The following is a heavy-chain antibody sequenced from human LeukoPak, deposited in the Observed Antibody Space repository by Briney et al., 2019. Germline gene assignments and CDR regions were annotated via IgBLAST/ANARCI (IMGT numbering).Heavy chain of an antibody. J-gene: IGHJ4*02. CDR1: GFTFSNSA. D-gene: IGHD4-17*01. CDR3: ARWTGDSTVTGFGY. V-gene: IGHV1-58*02. Sequence: SVKVSCKTSGFTFSNSAMQWVRQARGQPLEWIGWIIVGSGKTHYAQNFQERLTITRDMSTNTAYMELNSLRSEDTAVYYCARWTGDSTVTGFGYWGQGTLVTVSS. CDR2: IIVGSGKT.